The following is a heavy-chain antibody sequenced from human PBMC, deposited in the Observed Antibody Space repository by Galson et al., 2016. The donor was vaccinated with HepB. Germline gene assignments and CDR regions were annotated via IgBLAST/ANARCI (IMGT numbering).Heavy chain of an antibody. D-gene: IGHD6-13*01. CDR2: FDPEDGEI. CDR3: ATGASAALGDFDN. V-gene: IGHV1-24*01. J-gene: IGHJ4*02. CDR1: GYGLDELS. Sequence: SVKVSCKVSGYGLDELSIHWVRQSPEKGLEWMGGFDPEDGEIIYPQKFQGRVTMTEDTSTDTAYMELSSLTSQDTAVYYCATGASAALGDFDNWGQGTLVTVTS.